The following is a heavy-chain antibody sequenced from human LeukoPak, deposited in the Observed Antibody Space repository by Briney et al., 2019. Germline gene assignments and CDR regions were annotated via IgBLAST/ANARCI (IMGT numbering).Heavy chain of an antibody. V-gene: IGHV4-61*02. J-gene: IGHJ6*04. CDR2: IYTSGST. CDR3: ARSDIVVVPAAIPPHYYYYGMDV. CDR1: GGSISSGSYY. D-gene: IGHD2-2*01. Sequence: SETLSLTCTVSGGSISSGSYYWRWIRQPAGKGLEWIGRIYTSGSTNYNPSLKSRVTISVYTSKNQFSLKLSSVTAADTAVYYCARSDIVVVPAAIPPHYYYYGMDVWGKGTTVTVSS.